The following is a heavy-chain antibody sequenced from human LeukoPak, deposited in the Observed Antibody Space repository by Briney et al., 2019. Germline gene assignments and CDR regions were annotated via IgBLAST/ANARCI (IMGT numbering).Heavy chain of an antibody. CDR1: RYIFTSYG. CDR2: MNAYNGNT. CDR3: ARSGANSVYYFDY. J-gene: IGHJ4*02. V-gene: IGHV1-18*01. D-gene: IGHD1-26*01. Sequence: ASVKVSCKASRYIFTSYGISWGLHAPGQGLEWVGWMNAYNGNTNYAKKLQGRVTMTTDTSTSTAYMELRSLRSDDTAVYYCARSGANSVYYFDYWGQGTLVTVSS.